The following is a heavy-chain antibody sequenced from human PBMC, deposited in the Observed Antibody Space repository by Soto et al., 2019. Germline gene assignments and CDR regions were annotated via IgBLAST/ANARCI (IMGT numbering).Heavy chain of an antibody. Sequence: SGPTLVNPTQTLTLTCTFSGFSLSTSGVGVGWIRQPPGKALEWLALIYWDDDKRYSPSLKSRLTITKDTSKNQVVLTMTNMGPVDTATYYCAQLGYCSGGSCLGGFDPWGQGTLVTVSS. CDR3: AQLGYCSGGSCLGGFDP. V-gene: IGHV2-5*02. D-gene: IGHD2-15*01. CDR2: IYWDDDK. CDR1: GFSLSTSGVG. J-gene: IGHJ5*02.